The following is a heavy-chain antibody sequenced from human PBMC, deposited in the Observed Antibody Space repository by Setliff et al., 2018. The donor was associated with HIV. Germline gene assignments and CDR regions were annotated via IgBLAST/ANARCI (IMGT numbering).Heavy chain of an antibody. J-gene: IGHJ4*02. D-gene: IGHD3-16*01. CDR2: IYHSGST. CDR1: GGLFTGYY. V-gene: IGHV4-34*01. Sequence: SETLSLTCAVSGGLFTGYYWSWIRQPPGKGLEWIGEIYHSGSTNYNPSLKSRVTISVVTSKNQFSLKLSSVTAADTAVYYCARGTLYYDYVWGTPFPFDYWGQGTLVTVS. CDR3: ARGTLYYDYVWGTPFPFDY.